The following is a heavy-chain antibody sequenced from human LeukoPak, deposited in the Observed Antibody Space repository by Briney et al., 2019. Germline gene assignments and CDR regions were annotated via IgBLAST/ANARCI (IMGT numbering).Heavy chain of an antibody. CDR3: ARVVVPAAMANWLDP. V-gene: IGHV1-2*02. J-gene: IGHJ5*02. Sequence: ASVKVSCKASGYTFTGYYMHWVRQAPGQGLEWMGWINPNSGGTNYAQKFQGRVTMTRDTSISTAYMELSRLRSDDTAVYYCARVVVPAAMANWLDPWGQGTLVTVSS. D-gene: IGHD2-2*01. CDR1: GYTFTGYY. CDR2: INPNSGGT.